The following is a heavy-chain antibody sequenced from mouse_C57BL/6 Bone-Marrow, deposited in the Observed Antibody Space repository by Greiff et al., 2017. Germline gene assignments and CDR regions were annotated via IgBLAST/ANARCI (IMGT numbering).Heavy chain of an antibody. CDR1: GYTFTTYP. CDR2: FHPYTDDT. CDR3: ARGWNYGGYYFDV. D-gene: IGHD2-4*01. Sequence: VKLVESGAELVKPGASVKMSCKASGYTFTTYPIEWMKQNHGKSLEWIGNFHPYTDDTKYTEKFKGKATLTVEKSSSTVYLELSRLTSDDYAVYYCARGWNYGGYYFDVWGKGTTLTVSS. J-gene: IGHJ2*01. V-gene: IGHV1-47*01.